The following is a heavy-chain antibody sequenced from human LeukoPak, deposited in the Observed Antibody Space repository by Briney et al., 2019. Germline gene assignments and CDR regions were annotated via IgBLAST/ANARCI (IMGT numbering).Heavy chain of an antibody. CDR2: INRSGST. CDR1: GGSFSGYY. D-gene: IGHD5-12*01. J-gene: IGHJ4*02. V-gene: IGHV4-34*01. CDR3: ARDSPALATSFDY. Sequence: SETLSLTCAVYGGSFSGYYWSWIRQPPGKGLEWIGEINRSGSTNYNPSLKSRVTISVDTSKNQFSLKLSSVTAADTAVYYCARDSPALATSFDYWGQGTLVTVSS.